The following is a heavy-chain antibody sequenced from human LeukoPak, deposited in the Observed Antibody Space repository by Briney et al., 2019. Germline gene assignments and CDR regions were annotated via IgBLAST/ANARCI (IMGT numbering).Heavy chain of an antibody. CDR3: AKDHHVMQWLAYYFDY. J-gene: IGHJ4*02. V-gene: IGHV3-30*18. Sequence: HPGGSLRLSCAASGFTFSSYAISWVRQAPGKGLEWVAVISYDGSNKYYADSVKGRFTISRDNSKNTLYLQMNSLRAEDTAVYYCAKDHHVMQWLAYYFDYWGQGTLVTVSS. CDR1: GFTFSSYA. D-gene: IGHD6-19*01. CDR2: ISYDGSNK.